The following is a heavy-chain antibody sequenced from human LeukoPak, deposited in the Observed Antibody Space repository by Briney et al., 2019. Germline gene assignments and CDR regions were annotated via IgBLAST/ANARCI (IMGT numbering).Heavy chain of an antibody. J-gene: IGHJ5*02. CDR3: ARVFPYYYDSSGYSPFDP. V-gene: IGHV4-39*07. Sequence: SETLSLTCTVSGGSISSSSYYWGWIRQPPGKGLEWIGSIYYSGSTYYNPSLKSRVTISVDTSKNQFSLKLSSVTAADTAVYYCARVFPYYYDSSGYSPFDPWGRGTLVTVSS. CDR2: IYYSGST. D-gene: IGHD3-22*01. CDR1: GGSISSSSYY.